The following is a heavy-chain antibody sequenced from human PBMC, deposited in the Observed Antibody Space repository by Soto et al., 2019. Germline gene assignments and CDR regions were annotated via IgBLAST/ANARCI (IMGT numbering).Heavy chain of an antibody. CDR1: GDSVSSTSYY. V-gene: IGHV4-61*01. D-gene: IGHD1-7*01. J-gene: IGHJ4*02. CDR2: IYYTGST. CDR3: ARAPGIITGTARLDL. Sequence: PSATLSLTCSGSGDSVSSTSYYWSWIRQPPGKGLEWIGYIYYTGSTNYNRSLRSRLTISVDTSKNQFSLNLSSVTAADTAVYYCARAPGIITGTARLDLWGPGALVTVS.